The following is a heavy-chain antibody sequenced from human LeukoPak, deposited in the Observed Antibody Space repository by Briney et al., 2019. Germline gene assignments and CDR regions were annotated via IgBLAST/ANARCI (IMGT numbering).Heavy chain of an antibody. CDR1: GLTFSSYA. V-gene: IGHV3-23*01. Sequence: GGSLRLSCATPGLTFSSYAMTWVRKAPGKGLKWVSAISAGGGDTYYEESVKGRFIISRDSSKTTLYLQMNRLRAEDTARYYCARVGKTFGDYWFDSWGQGTLVTVSS. D-gene: IGHD2-21*02. CDR2: ISAGGGDT. J-gene: IGHJ5*01. CDR3: ARVGKTFGDYWFDS.